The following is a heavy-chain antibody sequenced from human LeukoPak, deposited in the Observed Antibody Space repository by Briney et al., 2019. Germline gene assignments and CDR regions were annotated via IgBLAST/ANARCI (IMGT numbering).Heavy chain of an antibody. CDR2: IYYSGST. V-gene: IGHV4-39*07. CDR3: ARFPITMIVVVKDAFDI. CDR1: GGSISSSSYY. D-gene: IGHD3-22*01. J-gene: IGHJ3*02. Sequence: SETLSLTCTVSGGSISSSSYYWGWIRQPPGKGLEWIGSIYYSGSTYYNPSLKSRVTISVDTSKNQFSLKLSSVTAADTAVYYCARFPITMIVVVKDAFDIWGQGTMVTVSS.